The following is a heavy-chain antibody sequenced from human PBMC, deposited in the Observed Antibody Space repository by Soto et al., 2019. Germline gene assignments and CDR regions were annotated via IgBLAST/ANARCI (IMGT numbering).Heavy chain of an antibody. CDR1: GFTFSSYA. Sequence: QVQLVESGGGVVQPGRSLRLSCAASGFTFSSYAMHWVRQAPGKGLEWVAVISYDGSNKYYADSVKGRFTISRDNSKNTLYLQMNSLRAEDTAVYYCARDPYYYDSSGYYSNWYFDLWGRGTLVTVSS. CDR3: ARDPYYYDSSGYYSNWYFDL. V-gene: IGHV3-30-3*01. J-gene: IGHJ2*01. D-gene: IGHD3-22*01. CDR2: ISYDGSNK.